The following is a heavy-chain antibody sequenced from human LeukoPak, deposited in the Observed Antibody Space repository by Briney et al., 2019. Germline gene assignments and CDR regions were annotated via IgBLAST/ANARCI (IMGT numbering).Heavy chain of an antibody. CDR3: ARRVGSGLPGPFDY. D-gene: IGHD5-12*01. CDR1: GLIVSSNY. V-gene: IGHV3-53*01. J-gene: IGHJ4*02. CDR2: IYSVGSI. Sequence: PGRSLRLSRAASGLIVSSNYMSWVRHAPGKGLGWVSVIYSVGSIYYADSVKGRFTIPRDNSKNTLYLQMNSLRAEDTAVYYCARRVGSGLPGPFDYWGQGTLVTVSS.